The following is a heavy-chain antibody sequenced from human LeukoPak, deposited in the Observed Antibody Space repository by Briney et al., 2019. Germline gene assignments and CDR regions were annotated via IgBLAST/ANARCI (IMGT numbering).Heavy chain of an antibody. Sequence: AAVKVSCKTSAYSFTPYAIHWVRQAPGQRLEGMGWINAGNGCTKYSHELQGRLTITNHTPAHKVYMDLSGLRSDGVAGYYWSRGRWVATNQAYYIDDWGQGTLVTVSS. J-gene: IGHJ4*02. D-gene: IGHD5-12*01. CDR1: AYSFTPYA. V-gene: IGHV1-3*03. CDR2: INAGNGCT. CDR3: SRGRWVATNQAYYIDD.